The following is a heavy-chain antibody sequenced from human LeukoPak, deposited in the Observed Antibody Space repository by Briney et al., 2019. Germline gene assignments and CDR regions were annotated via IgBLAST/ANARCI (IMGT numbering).Heavy chain of an antibody. CDR1: GFTFSNYA. J-gene: IGHJ6*04. CDR3: AKDRGV. CDR2: ISDSGDSI. Sequence: GGSLRLSCAASGFTFSNYAMRWVRQAPVEGLKCVSAISDSGDSIYYADSVKGRFTISRDNSKNTLYLQMNSLRADDTAVYYCAKDRGVWGKGTTVTVSS. D-gene: IGHD5-24*01. V-gene: IGHV3-23*01.